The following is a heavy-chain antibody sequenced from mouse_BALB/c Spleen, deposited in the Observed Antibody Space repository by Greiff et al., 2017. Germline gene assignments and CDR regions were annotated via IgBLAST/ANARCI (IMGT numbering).Heavy chain of an antibody. D-gene: IGHD1-1*02. J-gene: IGHJ4*01. V-gene: IGHV2-5-1*01. CDR2: IWRGGST. Sequence: QVQLQQSGPSLVQPSQSLSITCTVSGFSLTSYGVHWVRQSPGKGLEWLGVIWRGGSTDYNAAFMSRLSITKDNSKSQVFFKMNSLQADDTAIYYCAKRWGGNYAMDYWGQGTSVTVSS. CDR3: AKRWGGNYAMDY. CDR1: GFSLTSYG.